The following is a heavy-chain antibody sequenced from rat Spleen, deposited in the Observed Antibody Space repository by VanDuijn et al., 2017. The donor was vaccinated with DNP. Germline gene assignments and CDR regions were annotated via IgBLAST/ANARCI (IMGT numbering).Heavy chain of an antibody. V-gene: IGHV5-22*01. CDR1: GFTFSDYY. CDR2: ISYEGSST. CDR3: ARSLFGVGVMDA. J-gene: IGHJ3*01. D-gene: IGHD4-3*01. Sequence: EVQLVESGGGLVQPGRSLKLSCAASGFTFSDYYMAWVRQAPKKGLEWVASISYEGSSTYYGDSVKGRFTISRDNAKSTLYLQMNSLRSEDTATYYCARSLFGVGVMDAWGQGTLVTVSS.